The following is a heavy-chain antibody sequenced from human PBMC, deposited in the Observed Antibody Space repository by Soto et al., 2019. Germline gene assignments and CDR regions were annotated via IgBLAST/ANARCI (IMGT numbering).Heavy chain of an antibody. CDR1: GGSFSGYY. CDR3: ARPDSVINDFWSGYYPRNYFDY. D-gene: IGHD3-3*01. J-gene: IGHJ4*02. CDR2: INHSGST. V-gene: IGHV4-34*01. Sequence: QVQLQQWGAGLLKPSETLSLTCAVYGGSFSGYYWSWIRQPPGKGLEWIGEINHSGSTNYNPSLKSRVTISVDTPKNQFSLKLSSVTAADTAVYYCARPDSVINDFWSGYYPRNYFDYWGQGTLVTVSS.